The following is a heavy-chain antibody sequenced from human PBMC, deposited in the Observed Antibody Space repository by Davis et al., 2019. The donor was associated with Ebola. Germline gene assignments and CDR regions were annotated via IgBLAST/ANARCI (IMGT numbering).Heavy chain of an antibody. Sequence: PGGSLRLSCAASGFTLSTYAMSWVRQAPGKGLEWVSAISGSGGSTYYADSVKGRFSISRDNSKNTLYLQMNSLRAEDTAVYYCAKENWSGNGVYWGQGTLVTVSS. CDR2: ISGSGGST. CDR3: AKENWSGNGVY. CDR1: GFTLSTYA. J-gene: IGHJ4*02. V-gene: IGHV3-23*01. D-gene: IGHD3-3*01.